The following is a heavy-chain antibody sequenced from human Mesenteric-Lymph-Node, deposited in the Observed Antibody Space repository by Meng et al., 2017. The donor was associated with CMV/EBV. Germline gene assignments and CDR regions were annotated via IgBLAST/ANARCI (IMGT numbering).Heavy chain of an antibody. Sequence: GGSLRLSCAASGFSFADYGMSWVRQAPGKGLEWVGFITSKAYGGTTENAASVKGRFTISRDDSKSIAYLQMNSLKTEDTAVYYCTRVLSDVVVPAALFPDYWGQGTLVTVSS. CDR3: TRVLSDVVVPAALFPDY. D-gene: IGHD2-2*01. V-gene: IGHV3-49*04. CDR1: GFSFADYG. J-gene: IGHJ4*02. CDR2: ITSKAYGGTT.